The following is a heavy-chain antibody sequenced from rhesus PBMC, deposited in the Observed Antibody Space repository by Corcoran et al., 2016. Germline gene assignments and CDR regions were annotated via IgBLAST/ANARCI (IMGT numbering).Heavy chain of an antibody. CDR2: ISYTGKTI. CDR1: GFTFSSYD. V-gene: IGHV3-136*01. D-gene: IGHD3-16*01. J-gene: IGHJ6*01. Sequence: EVQLVESGGGLVQPGGSLRLSCAASGFTFSSYDMSWVRQAPGKGLEWVSYISYTGKTISYADSVKGRFTISRDNAKNSLSLQMSSLRAEDTAVYYCTRDWISVVITTPYGLDSWGQGVVVTVSS. CDR3: TRDWISVVITTPYGLDS.